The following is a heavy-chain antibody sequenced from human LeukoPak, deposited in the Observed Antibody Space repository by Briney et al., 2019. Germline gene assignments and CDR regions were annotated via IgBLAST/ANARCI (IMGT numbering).Heavy chain of an antibody. D-gene: IGHD1-7*01. Sequence: SETLSLTCAVYGGSFSGYYWSWIRQPPGKGLEWIGEINHSGSTNYNPSLKSRVTISVDTSKNQFSLKLSSVTAADTAVYYCARRGWNYYFDYWGQGTLVTVSS. CDR2: INHSGST. CDR1: GGSFSGYY. CDR3: ARRGWNYYFDY. V-gene: IGHV4-34*01. J-gene: IGHJ4*02.